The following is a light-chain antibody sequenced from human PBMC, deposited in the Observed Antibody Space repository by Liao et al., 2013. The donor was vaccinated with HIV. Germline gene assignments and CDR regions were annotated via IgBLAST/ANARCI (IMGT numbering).Light chain of an antibody. J-gene: IGLJ2*01. Sequence: SYVLTQPPSVSVAPGKTARITCGGDDFGTKRVHWYQQKPGQAPTLVIYYDTNRPSGIPERFSGSNLGITATLTISRVEAGDEADYYCQVWDSNHDHLGIVFGGGTKLTVL. CDR3: QVWDSNHDHLGIV. CDR1: DFGTKR. CDR2: YDT. V-gene: IGLV3-21*01.